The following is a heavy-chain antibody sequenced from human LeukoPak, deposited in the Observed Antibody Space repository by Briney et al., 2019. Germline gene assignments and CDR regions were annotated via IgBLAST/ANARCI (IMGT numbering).Heavy chain of an antibody. CDR2: IYTSGST. D-gene: IGHD3-16*01. CDR3: ARVSIGGVVDY. V-gene: IGHV4-59*10. CDR1: GGSFSGYY. Sequence: SETLSLTCAVYGGSFSGYYWSWIRQPAGKGLEWIGRIYTSGSTNYNPSLKSRVTMSVDTSKNQFSLKLSSVTAADTAVYYCARVSIGGVVDYWGQGTLVTVSS. J-gene: IGHJ4*02.